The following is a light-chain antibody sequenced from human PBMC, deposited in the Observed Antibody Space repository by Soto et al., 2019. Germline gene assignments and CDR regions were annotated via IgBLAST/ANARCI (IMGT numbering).Light chain of an antibody. CDR2: KAS. CDR3: HQYSASHT. CDR1: ESISSW. V-gene: IGKV1-5*03. J-gene: IGKJ4*01. Sequence: DIQMTQSPSTLSASGGDRIIITCRASESISSWLAWYQQKPGKAPKLLSYKASTLERGVPSRFSASGSGTEFTLTISILQPDDSATYFCHQYSASHTFGGGTKVEIK.